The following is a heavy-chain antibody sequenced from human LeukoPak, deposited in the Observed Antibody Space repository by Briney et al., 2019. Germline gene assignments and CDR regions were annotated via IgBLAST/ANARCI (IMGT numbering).Heavy chain of an antibody. CDR1: GGSISSYY. Sequence: SETLSLTCTVSGGSISSYYWSWIRQPPGKGLEWIGYIYYSGSNNYNPSLKSRVTISVATSKNQFSLKLSSVTAADTAVYYCARGGVATICDYWGQGTLVTVSS. V-gene: IGHV4-59*01. D-gene: IGHD5-12*01. CDR3: ARGGVATICDY. CDR2: IYYSGSN. J-gene: IGHJ4*02.